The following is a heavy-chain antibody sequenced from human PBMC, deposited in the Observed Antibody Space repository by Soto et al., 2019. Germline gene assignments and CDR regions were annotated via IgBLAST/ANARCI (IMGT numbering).Heavy chain of an antibody. V-gene: IGHV3-74*03. CDR3: VKAAARGDY. Sequence: GGSLRLSCAASGFTFSDYYMSWVRQVPGKGLVWVPRINTDGSSTTYADSVKGRFTISRDNAKNTLYLQMNSLRAEDTAVYYCVKAAARGDYWGQGTLVTVSS. CDR2: INTDGSST. D-gene: IGHD3-10*01. CDR1: GFTFSDYY. J-gene: IGHJ4*02.